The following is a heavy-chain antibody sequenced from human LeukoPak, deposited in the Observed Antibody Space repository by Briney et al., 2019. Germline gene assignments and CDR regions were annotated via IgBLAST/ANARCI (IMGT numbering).Heavy chain of an antibody. V-gene: IGHV4-59*12. J-gene: IGHJ5*02. CDR2: IYYSGST. D-gene: IGHD2-2*01. Sequence: ASETLSLTCTVSGGSISSYYWSWIRQPPGKGLEWIGYIYYSGSTNYNPSLKSRVTISVDTSKNQFSLKLSSVTAADTAVYYCARGGDIVVVPAAHRRLNWFDPWGQGTLVTVSS. CDR1: GGSISSYY. CDR3: ARGGDIVVVPAAHRRLNWFDP.